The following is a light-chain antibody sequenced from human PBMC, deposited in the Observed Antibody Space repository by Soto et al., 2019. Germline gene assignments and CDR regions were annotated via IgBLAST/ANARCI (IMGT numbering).Light chain of an antibody. CDR1: SGHSSYA. CDR2: LNSDGSH. CDR3: QTWGTGTLWV. Sequence: QTVVTQSPSASASLGASVKLTYTLSSGHSSYAIAWHQQQPEKGPRYLMKLNSDGSHSKGDGIPDRFSGSSSGAERYLTISSLQSEDEADYYCQTWGTGTLWVFGGGTKLTVL. V-gene: IGLV4-69*01. J-gene: IGLJ3*02.